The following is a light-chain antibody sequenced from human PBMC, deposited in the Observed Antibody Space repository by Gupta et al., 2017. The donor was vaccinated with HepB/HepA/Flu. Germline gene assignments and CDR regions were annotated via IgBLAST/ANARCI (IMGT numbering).Light chain of an antibody. V-gene: IGLV2-14*01. CDR2: DVS. Sequence: QSALTQPASDSGSPGQSIPISCTGTSSDIGGYHYVAWYQQHPGKAPKLMIYDVSNRPSGVSNRFSGSKSGNTASLTISGLQAEDEADYYCGSYTTSSTVVFGGGTKLTVL. CDR1: SSDIGGYHY. J-gene: IGLJ3*02. CDR3: GSYTTSSTVV.